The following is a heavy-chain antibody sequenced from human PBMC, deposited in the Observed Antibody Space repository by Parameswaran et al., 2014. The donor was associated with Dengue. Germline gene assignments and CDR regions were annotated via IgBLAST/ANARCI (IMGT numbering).Heavy chain of an antibody. V-gene: IGHV3-66*01. Sequence: VRQAPGKGLEWVSVIYSGGSTYYADAVKGRFTISRDYSKNTLYLQMNSLRAEDTAVYYCARDIPMVRGVYYYGMDVWGQGTTVTVSS. CDR2: IYSGGST. CDR3: ARDIPMVRGVYYYGMDV. J-gene: IGHJ6*02. D-gene: IGHD3-10*01.